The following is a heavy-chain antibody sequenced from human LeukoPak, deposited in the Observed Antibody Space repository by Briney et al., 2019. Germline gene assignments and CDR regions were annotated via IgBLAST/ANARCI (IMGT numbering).Heavy chain of an antibody. J-gene: IGHJ3*02. V-gene: IGHV3-11*04. Sequence: GGSLRLSCAASGFTFSDYYMSWIRQAPGKGLEWVSYIRSSGSTIYYADSVKGRFTISRDNAKNSLYLQMNSLRAEDTAVYYCARDSSSWPRRPDIWGQGTMVTVSS. D-gene: IGHD6-13*01. CDR3: ARDSSSWPRRPDI. CDR1: GFTFSDYY. CDR2: IRSSGSTI.